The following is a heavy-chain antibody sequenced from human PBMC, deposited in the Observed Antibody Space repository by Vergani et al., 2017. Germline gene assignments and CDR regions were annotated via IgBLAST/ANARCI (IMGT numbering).Heavy chain of an antibody. CDR1: GFTFSSYA. V-gene: IGHV3-30-3*01. CDR2: ISYDGSNK. J-gene: IGHJ4*02. Sequence: QVQLVESGGGVVQPGRSLRLSCAASGFTFSSYAMHWVRQAPGKGLEWVAVISYDGSNKYYADSVKGRFTISSDNSKNTLYLQMNSLRAEDTAVYYCARADSHGSITMVRGASDYWGQGTLVTVSS. D-gene: IGHD3-10*01. CDR3: ARADSHGSITMVRGASDY.